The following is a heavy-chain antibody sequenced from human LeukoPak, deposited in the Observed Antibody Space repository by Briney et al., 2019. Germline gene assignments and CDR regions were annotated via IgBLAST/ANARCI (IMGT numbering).Heavy chain of an antibody. CDR2: IYYSGST. V-gene: IGHV4-39*07. CDR1: GGSIRSSSYY. D-gene: IGHD6-19*01. J-gene: IGHJ6*02. CDR3: ARAVAGTNNYYYYGMDV. Sequence: PSETLSLTCTVSGGSIRSSSYYWGWIRQPPGKGLEWIGSIYYSGSTYYNPSLKSRVTISVDTSKNQFSLKLSSVTAADTAVYYCARAVAGTNNYYYYGMDVWGQGTTVTVSS.